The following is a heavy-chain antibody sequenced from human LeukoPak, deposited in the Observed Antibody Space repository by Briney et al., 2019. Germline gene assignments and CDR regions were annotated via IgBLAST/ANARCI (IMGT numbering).Heavy chain of an antibody. CDR2: GGSGGST. CDR3: AKMRGQYYHSYYMDA. Sequence: PGGSLRLSCAASGFIFSSYAMSWVRQAPGKGLEWVSYGGSGGSTYYADSVKGRFTVSRDNSKSTLYLQMNSLTAEDTAVYYCAKMRGQYYHSYYMDAWGKGTTGTVSS. J-gene: IGHJ6*03. V-gene: IGHV3-23*01. CDR1: GFIFSSYA.